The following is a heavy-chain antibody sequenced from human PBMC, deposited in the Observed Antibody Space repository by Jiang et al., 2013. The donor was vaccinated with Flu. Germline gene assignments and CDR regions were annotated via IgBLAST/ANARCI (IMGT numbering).Heavy chain of an antibody. CDR1: GDSMSGTGYS. CDR2: VFNSEET. D-gene: IGHD3-9*01. CDR3: ARGSNIEILTGHENFLY. J-gene: IGHJ1*01. V-gene: IGHV4-30-4*07. Sequence: GPGLVMISQTLSLTCTVSGDSMSGTGYSWSWIRQAPGKGLEWIGCVFNSEETYYNPSLKSRVSISTDTSKNQFSLKLTSVAAADTAVYFCARGSNIEILTGHENFLYWGQGILVTVSS.